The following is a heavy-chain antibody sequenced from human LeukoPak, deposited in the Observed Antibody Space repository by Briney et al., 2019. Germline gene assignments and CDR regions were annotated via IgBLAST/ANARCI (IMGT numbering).Heavy chain of an antibody. Sequence: ASVKVSCKASGYTFISYGISWVRQAPGQGLEWMGWISAYNGNTNYAQKLQGRVTMTTDTSTSTAYMELRSLRSDDTAVYYCARVVAAAGNRDDAFDIWGQGTMVTVSS. CDR1: GYTFISYG. D-gene: IGHD6-13*01. V-gene: IGHV1-18*01. CDR2: ISAYNGNT. CDR3: ARVVAAAGNRDDAFDI. J-gene: IGHJ3*02.